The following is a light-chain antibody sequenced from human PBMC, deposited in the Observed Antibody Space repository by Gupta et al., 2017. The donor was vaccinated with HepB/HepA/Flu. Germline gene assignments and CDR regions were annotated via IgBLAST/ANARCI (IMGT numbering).Light chain of an antibody. CDR3: QQYGSSPQT. CDR1: QSVSSSY. Sequence: EIVLTQSPATLPLSQGERATLSCRASQSVSSSYLAWYQQKPGQAPRLLIYGASSRATGIPDRFSGSGSGTDFTLTISRLEPEDFAVYYCQQYGSSPQTFGQGTKVEIK. J-gene: IGKJ1*01. V-gene: IGKV3-20*01. CDR2: GAS.